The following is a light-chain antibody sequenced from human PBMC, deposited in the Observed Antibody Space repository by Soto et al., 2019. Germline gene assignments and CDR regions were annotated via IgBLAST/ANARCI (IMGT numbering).Light chain of an antibody. CDR1: QSIDTN. V-gene: IGKV3-15*01. Sequence: EIVMTQFPATLSVSPGERATLSCRASQSIDTNLAWYQQKHGQAPRLLMYGAFTRATGIPARFSGSGSGTEFTLTISSLQSEDFALYYCQHYSKWSLTFGGGTKVDIK. CDR3: QHYSKWSLT. CDR2: GAF. J-gene: IGKJ4*01.